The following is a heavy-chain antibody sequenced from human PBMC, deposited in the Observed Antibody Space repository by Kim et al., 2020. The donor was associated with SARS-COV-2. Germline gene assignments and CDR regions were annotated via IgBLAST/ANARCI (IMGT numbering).Heavy chain of an antibody. CDR1: GGSISSSGYY. D-gene: IGHD5-18*01. Sequence: LETLSLTCTVSGGSISSSGYYWGWIRQPPGKELEWIGNMYYSGTTCYNPPLKSRVTISVDTSNNQFFLMLRSVTAADTAVYYCARLQYSSSPFDPWGQGTLVTVSS. V-gene: IGHV4-39*01. J-gene: IGHJ5*02. CDR3: ARLQYSSSPFDP. CDR2: MYYSGTT.